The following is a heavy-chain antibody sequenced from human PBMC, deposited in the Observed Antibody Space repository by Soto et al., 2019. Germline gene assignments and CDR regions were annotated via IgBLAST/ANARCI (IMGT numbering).Heavy chain of an antibody. D-gene: IGHD3-3*01. J-gene: IGHJ5*02. Sequence: PSETLSLTCTVSGGSLSSGDYYWSWIRQPPGKGLEWLGYIHNSGGTYYNPSLKSRVTISLDTSKNQFSLSLSSVTAADTAVYYCARIGTISGIFTNNWFDRWGQGTLVTVSS. CDR1: GGSLSSGDYY. CDR2: IHNSGGT. CDR3: ARIGTISGIFTNNWFDR. V-gene: IGHV4-30-4*01.